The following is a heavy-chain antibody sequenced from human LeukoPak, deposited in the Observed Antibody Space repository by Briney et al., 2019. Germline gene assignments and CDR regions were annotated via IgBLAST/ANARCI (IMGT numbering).Heavy chain of an antibody. V-gene: IGHV1-2*02. CDR3: ARGHLVVVPAAPFDP. CDR2: INPNSGGT. D-gene: IGHD2-2*01. Sequence: ASVKVSCKAAGYTFTGYYMHWVRQAPGQGLEWMGWINPNSGGTNNAQKFQGRVTMTRDTSISTAYMELSRLRSDDTAVYYCARGHLVVVPAAPFDPWGQGTLVTVSS. CDR1: GYTFTGYY. J-gene: IGHJ5*02.